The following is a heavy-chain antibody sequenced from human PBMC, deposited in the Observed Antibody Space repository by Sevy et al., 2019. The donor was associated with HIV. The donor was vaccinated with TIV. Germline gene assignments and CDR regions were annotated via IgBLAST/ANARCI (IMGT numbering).Heavy chain of an antibody. V-gene: IGHV7-4-1*02. Sequence: ASVKVSCKASGYSFTTYAINWLRQAHGEGLEWLGFINTNVGKPTYAQGLTGRFVFSFDTSVTTAYLEITSLEAEDSAVYYCAREVGVFDFWGQGALVTVSS. D-gene: IGHD3-10*01. CDR3: AREVGVFDF. J-gene: IGHJ4*02. CDR1: GYSFTTYA. CDR2: INTNVGKP.